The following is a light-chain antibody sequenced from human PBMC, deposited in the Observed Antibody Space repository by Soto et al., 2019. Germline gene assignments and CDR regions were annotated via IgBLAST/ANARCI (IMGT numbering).Light chain of an antibody. J-gene: IGLJ2*01. Sequence: SYELTQPPSVSVAPGKTAMITCGGNNIGSKRVHWYQQKPGQAPVLVIYYDSDRPSGIPERFSGSNSGNTATLTISRVEAGDEADYYCQVWDSSSDHLFGGGTKLTVL. CDR1: NIGSKR. CDR2: YDS. CDR3: QVWDSSSDHL. V-gene: IGLV3-21*04.